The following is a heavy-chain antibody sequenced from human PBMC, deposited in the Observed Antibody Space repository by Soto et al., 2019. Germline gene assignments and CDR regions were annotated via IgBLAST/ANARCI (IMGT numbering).Heavy chain of an antibody. D-gene: IGHD3-16*01. CDR3: AHSGEDTAGGDFDF. V-gene: IGHV2-5*02. Sequence: QITLEESGPTLVKPTQPLTLTCTFSGFSLTTSGVSVGWIRQPPGKALEWLALIYWDDDKRYSPSLKSRLTITKDTSKNQVVLTMTNMDPVDTATYYCAHSGEDTAGGDFDFWGQGTLVTVSS. CDR1: GFSLTTSGVS. CDR2: IYWDDDK. J-gene: IGHJ4*02.